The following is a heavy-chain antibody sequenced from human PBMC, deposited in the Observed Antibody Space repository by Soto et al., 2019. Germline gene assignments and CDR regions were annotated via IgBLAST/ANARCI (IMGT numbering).Heavy chain of an antibody. Sequence: GGSLRLSCAASGFTFSSYSMNWVRQAPGKGLEWVSSISSSSSYIYYADSVKGRFTISRDNAKNSLYLQMNSLRAEDTAVYYCARDATVVPAAMVDYWGQGTLVTVSS. CDR1: GFTFSSYS. CDR3: ARDATVVPAAMVDY. CDR2: ISSSSSYI. J-gene: IGHJ4*02. V-gene: IGHV3-21*01. D-gene: IGHD2-2*01.